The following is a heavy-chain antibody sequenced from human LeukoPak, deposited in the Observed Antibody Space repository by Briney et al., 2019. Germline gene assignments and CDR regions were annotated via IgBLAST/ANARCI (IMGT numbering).Heavy chain of an antibody. CDR3: VQSTGWPGFDY. CDR1: GAPISRFY. D-gene: IGHD6-19*01. V-gene: IGHV4-4*07. Sequence: PSEALSLICTASGAPISRFYWSWVRQPAGKGLEWIGNIYNGVPTFFNPSLHSRVTLSVDTSKTQFSLQLASVTAADTAIYYCVQSTGWPGFDYWGQGILVSVSS. CDR2: IYNGVPT. J-gene: IGHJ4*02.